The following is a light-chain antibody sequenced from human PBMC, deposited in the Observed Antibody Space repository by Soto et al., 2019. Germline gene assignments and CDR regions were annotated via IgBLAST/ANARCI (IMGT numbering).Light chain of an antibody. V-gene: IGKV3D-7*01. CDR2: GAS. CDR3: LQYHNLWA. Sequence: EIVLTQSPGTLSLSPGERATLSCRASQSVSNNYLAWYQQKPGQAPRLLIYGASTRATGIPARFSGSGSGTEFTLTISSLQPEDFTVYSCLQYHNLWAFGQGTKVDIK. CDR1: QSVSNNY. J-gene: IGKJ1*01.